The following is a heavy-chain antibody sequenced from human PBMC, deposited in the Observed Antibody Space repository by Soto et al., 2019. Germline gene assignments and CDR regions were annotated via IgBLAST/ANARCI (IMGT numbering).Heavy chain of an antibody. J-gene: IGHJ5*02. CDR2: ISDYNGNT. CDR3: ARDRLVEYYDSSGYWAQDWFDP. D-gene: IGHD3-22*01. Sequence: QVQLVQSGAEVKKPGASVKVSCKASGYTFTSYGISWVRQAPGQGLEWMGWISDYNGNTNYAQKLQSRVTMTTDTSTSTAYMELRILRSDGTAVYYCARDRLVEYYDSSGYWAQDWFDPWSQGTLVTVSS. CDR1: GYTFTSYG. V-gene: IGHV1-18*01.